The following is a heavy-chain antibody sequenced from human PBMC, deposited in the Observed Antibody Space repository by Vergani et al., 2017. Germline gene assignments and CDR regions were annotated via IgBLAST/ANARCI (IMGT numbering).Heavy chain of an antibody. CDR1: GFTFSSYS. CDR3: ARDLVGYCSGGSCYSDYYYYGMDV. D-gene: IGHD2-15*01. Sequence: VQLVESGGGVVQPGRSLRLSCAASGFTFSSYSMNWVRQAPGKGLEWVSSISSSSSYIYYADSVKGRFTISRDNAKNSLYLQMNSLRAEDTAVYYCARDLVGYCSGGSCYSDYYYYGMDVWGQGTTVTVSS. CDR2: ISSSSSYI. V-gene: IGHV3-21*01. J-gene: IGHJ6*02.